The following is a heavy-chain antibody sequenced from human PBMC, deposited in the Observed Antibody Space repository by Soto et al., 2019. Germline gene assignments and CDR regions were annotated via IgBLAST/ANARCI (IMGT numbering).Heavy chain of an antibody. Sequence: EVQLVETGGGLIQPGGSLRLSCAASGFTVSNTYMSWVRQAPGKGLEWVSVISGDASTYYADYVKCRLTISRDNPKNTRYLQMDSLSAEDTAVYYCARDHYGSGWPFFDYWGQGTLVTVSS. J-gene: IGHJ4*02. CDR3: ARDHYGSGWPFFDY. D-gene: IGHD6-19*01. CDR2: ISGDAST. V-gene: IGHV3-53*02. CDR1: GFTVSNTY.